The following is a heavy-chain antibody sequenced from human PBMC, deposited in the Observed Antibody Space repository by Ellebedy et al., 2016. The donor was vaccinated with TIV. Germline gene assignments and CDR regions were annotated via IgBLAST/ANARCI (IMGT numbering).Heavy chain of an antibody. CDR2: IYPGDSDI. V-gene: IGHV5-51*01. D-gene: IGHD4-17*01. CDR1: GDSLTNYW. Sequence: GESLKISXKGSGDSLTNYWIGWVRQMPGKGLEWMGIIYPGDSDIRYSPSFQGQVTISADKSISTAYLQWSSLKASDTAMYYCARHPAPTTVTTGWGQGTLVTVSS. CDR3: ARHPAPTTVTTG. J-gene: IGHJ4*02.